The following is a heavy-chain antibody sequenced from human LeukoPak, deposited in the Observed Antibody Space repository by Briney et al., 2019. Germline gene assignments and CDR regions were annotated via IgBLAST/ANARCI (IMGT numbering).Heavy chain of an antibody. D-gene: IGHD1-26*01. CDR3: AREGWDYHRRYNWFDP. CDR1: GGSFSGYY. Sequence: SETLSLTCAVYGGSFSGYYWSWIRQPPGKGLEWIGEINHSGSTNYNPSLKSRVTISVDTSKNQFSLKLSSVTAADTAVYNCAREGWDYHRRYNWFDPWGQGTLVTVSS. J-gene: IGHJ5*02. CDR2: INHSGST. V-gene: IGHV4-34*01.